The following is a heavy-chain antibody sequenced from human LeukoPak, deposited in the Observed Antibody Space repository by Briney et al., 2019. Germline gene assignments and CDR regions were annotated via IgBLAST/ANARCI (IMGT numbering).Heavy chain of an antibody. J-gene: IGHJ4*02. CDR2: IYYTGTT. CDR3: ANRRSGARYLDY. Sequence: PSETLSLTCTVSDDSISSYYWSCIRQHPAEGLVWIVYIYYTGTTNYNPSLTSRATISMDTSNNQSALKLCSVTAAGAAVYYCANRRSGARYLDYWGQGTLVTVSS. CDR1: DDSISSYY. D-gene: IGHD4-17*01. V-gene: IGHV4-59*01.